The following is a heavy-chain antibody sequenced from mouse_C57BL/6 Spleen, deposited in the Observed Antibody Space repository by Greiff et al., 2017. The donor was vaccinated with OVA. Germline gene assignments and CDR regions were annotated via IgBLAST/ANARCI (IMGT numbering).Heavy chain of an antibody. CDR1: GFTFSSYA. D-gene: IGHD2-4*01. Sequence: EVQVVESGEGLVKPGGSLKLSCAASGFTFSSYAMSWVRQTPEKRLEWVAYISSGGDYIYYADTVKGRFTISRDNARNTLYLQMSSLKSEDTAMYYCTRAPIYYDYDVAMDYWGQGTSVTVSS. J-gene: IGHJ4*01. CDR2: ISSGGDYI. CDR3: TRAPIYYDYDVAMDY. V-gene: IGHV5-9-1*02.